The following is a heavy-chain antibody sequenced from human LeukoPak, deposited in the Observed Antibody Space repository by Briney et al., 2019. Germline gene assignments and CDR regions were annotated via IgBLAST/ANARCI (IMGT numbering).Heavy chain of an antibody. D-gene: IGHD3-16*01. CDR2: IIPIFGTA. J-gene: IGHJ4*02. V-gene: IGHV1-69*01. CDR3: ARENIRDLGVFDY. CDR1: GGTFSSYA. Sequence: GASVKVYCKASGGTFSSYAISWVRQAPGQGLEWLGGIIPIFGTANYAQKFQGRVTITADESTSTAYMELSSLRSEDTAVCYCARENIRDLGVFDYWGQGTLVTVSS.